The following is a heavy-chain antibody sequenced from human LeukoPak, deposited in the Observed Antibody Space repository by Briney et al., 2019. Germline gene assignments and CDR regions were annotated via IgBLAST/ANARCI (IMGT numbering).Heavy chain of an antibody. J-gene: IGHJ4*02. D-gene: IGHD4-17*01. V-gene: IGHV4-4*07. CDR3: AREQSAFLSDGDYPYYFDY. CDR2: IYTSGTT. Sequence: PSEALSLTCTVSGGSIGNYYWNWIRQPAGKGLERIGRIYTSGTTNYNPSLKSRVTISVDKSKNQFSLKLSSVTAADTAVYYCAREQSAFLSDGDYPYYFDYWGQGTLVTVSS. CDR1: GGSIGNYY.